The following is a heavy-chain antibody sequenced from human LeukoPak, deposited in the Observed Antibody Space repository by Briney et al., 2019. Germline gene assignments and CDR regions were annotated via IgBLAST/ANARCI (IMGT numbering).Heavy chain of an antibody. D-gene: IGHD6-13*01. CDR3: ARGGGSGRYGLPFDS. J-gene: IGHJ4*02. CDR1: GFTFSSYS. Sequence: GGSLRLSCAASGFTFSSYSMNWVRQAPGKGLEWVSPISSSSSNIYYADSVKGRFTISRDNTKNSVYLQMNSLTDEDTGVYYCARGGGSGRYGLPFDSWGQGTLVTVSS. V-gene: IGHV3-21*01. CDR2: ISSSSSNI.